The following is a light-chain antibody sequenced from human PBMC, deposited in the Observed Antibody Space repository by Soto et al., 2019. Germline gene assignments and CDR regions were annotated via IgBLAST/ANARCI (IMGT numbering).Light chain of an antibody. CDR3: QQYGTSPPLT. Sequence: EIVFTQSPGTLSLSPGERATLSCRASQSVSSSYLAWYQQKPGQAPRLLIYDASSRATGIPDRFSGTGSATDFTLTISRLXPEDFAVYYCQQYGTSPPLTFGGGTKVDIK. V-gene: IGKV3-20*01. J-gene: IGKJ4*01. CDR2: DAS. CDR1: QSVSSSY.